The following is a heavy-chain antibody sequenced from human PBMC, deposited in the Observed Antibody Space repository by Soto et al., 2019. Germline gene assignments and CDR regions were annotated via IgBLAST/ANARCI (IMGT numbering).Heavy chain of an antibody. J-gene: IGHJ5*02. CDR2: ISYSGST. CDR3: ARDLKVYCSDGKCNWFDP. Sequence: SGTPSLTCTVSGASITTYHWTCIRQPLGKVLEWIGYISYSGSTDYNPSLKSRVTISFDASKNQISLQVRSATAADAAVYYCARDLKVYCSDGKCNWFDPWGQGTLVTVSS. D-gene: IGHD2-15*01. CDR1: GASITTYH. V-gene: IGHV4-59*01.